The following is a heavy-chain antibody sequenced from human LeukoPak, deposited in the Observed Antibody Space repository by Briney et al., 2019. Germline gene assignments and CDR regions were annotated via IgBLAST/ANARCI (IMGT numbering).Heavy chain of an antibody. CDR2: IGTGGDT. Sequence: GGSLRLSCAASGFTFSAHAMHWVRQPTGKGLEWVSAIGTGGDTFYPGSVKGRFTISRENVKNSLYLQMNSLRAEDTAVYYCARQMTPHGNFGYWGQGTLVTVSS. V-gene: IGHV3-13*01. D-gene: IGHD1-26*01. J-gene: IGHJ4*02. CDR1: GFTFSAHA. CDR3: ARQMTPHGNFGY.